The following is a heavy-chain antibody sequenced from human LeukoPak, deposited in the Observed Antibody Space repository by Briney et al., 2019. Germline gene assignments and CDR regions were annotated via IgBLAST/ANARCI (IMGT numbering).Heavy chain of an antibody. V-gene: IGHV4-34*01. Sequence: SETLSLTCAVSGGSFSGYYGSWIRQPPGKGREWIGEINHSGSTNYNPSLKSRVTISVDTSKNQFSLKLSSVTAADTAAYYCARQATQDDYYYYYMDVWGKGTTVTVSS. J-gene: IGHJ6*03. CDR2: INHSGST. CDR1: GGSFSGYY. D-gene: IGHD1-26*01. CDR3: ARQATQDDYYYYYMDV.